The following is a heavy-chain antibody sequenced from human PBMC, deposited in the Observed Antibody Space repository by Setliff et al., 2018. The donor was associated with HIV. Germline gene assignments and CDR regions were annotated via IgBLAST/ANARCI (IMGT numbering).Heavy chain of an antibody. V-gene: IGHV4-34*01. Sequence: SETLSLTCTVSGEPFNCFYWTWIRQPPGKGMEWIGDVNPTGRPNYSPSLKSRVTMSLDTSKNQFSLNLKSVTAADTALYYCATTGQGRAYFDFWGQGSLFTVSS. CDR3: ATTGQGRAYFDF. J-gene: IGHJ4*02. D-gene: IGHD2-21*01. CDR2: VNPTGRP. CDR1: GEPFNCFY.